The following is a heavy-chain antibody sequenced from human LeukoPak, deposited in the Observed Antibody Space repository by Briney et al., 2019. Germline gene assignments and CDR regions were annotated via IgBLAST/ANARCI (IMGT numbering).Heavy chain of an antibody. CDR3: AKPSTFHRKGAYVES. J-gene: IGHJ4*02. CDR2: IIPIIDIA. CDR1: GGTFSSSA. V-gene: IGHV1-69*04. Sequence: VQFSSQASGGTFSSSAISWVRPAPGQGREWMGRIIPIIDIANYAQKFQGRVTITAYKSTDTSYMELSSMRSEDTAVYFCAKPSTFHRKGAYVESWGQGTLVTVSS. D-gene: IGHD2/OR15-2a*01.